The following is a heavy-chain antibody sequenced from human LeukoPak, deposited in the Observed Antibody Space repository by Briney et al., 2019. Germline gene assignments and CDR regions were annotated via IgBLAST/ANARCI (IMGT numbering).Heavy chain of an antibody. D-gene: IGHD2-15*01. V-gene: IGHV4-59*08. CDR2: IYYSGST. CDR1: GGSISSYY. J-gene: IGHJ4*02. CDR3: AGSGGSGDFDY. Sequence: SETLSLTCTVSGGSISSYYWSLIRQPPGKGLERIGYIYYSGSTNYNPSLKSRVTISVDTSKNQFSLKLSSVTAADTAVYYCAGSGGSGDFDYWGQGTLVTVSS.